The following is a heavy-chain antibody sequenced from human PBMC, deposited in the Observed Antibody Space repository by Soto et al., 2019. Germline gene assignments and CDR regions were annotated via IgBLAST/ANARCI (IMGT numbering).Heavy chain of an antibody. CDR3: AKYRGAVINQLFFEY. Sequence: GGSLRLSCAASGFTFSSYAMHWVRQAPGKGLEWVAVISYDGSNKYYADSMKGQFTISRDSSKNTLYLQMNSLRAEDTAVYYCAKYRGAVINQLFFEYWGRGTLVTVSS. J-gene: IGHJ4*02. CDR1: GFTFSSYA. V-gene: IGHV3-30-3*02. D-gene: IGHD3-3*01. CDR2: ISYDGSNK.